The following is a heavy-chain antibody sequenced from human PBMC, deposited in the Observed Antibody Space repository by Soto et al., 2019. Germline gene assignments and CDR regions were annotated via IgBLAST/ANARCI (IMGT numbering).Heavy chain of an antibody. Sequence: QVQLVESGGGVVQPGGSLRLSCAASGYTFSDHAMHWFRQSPGKGLEWVTVISADGTREFYADSVKGRFIISRDNLKNTLTMQMNNVRDEETACYHSETNVGVGGALGTPAPWGQGTLVTASS. D-gene: IGHD2-2*01. V-gene: IGHV3-30-3*01. J-gene: IGHJ5*01. CDR3: ETNVGVGGALGTPAP. CDR1: GYTFSDHA. CDR2: ISADGTRE.